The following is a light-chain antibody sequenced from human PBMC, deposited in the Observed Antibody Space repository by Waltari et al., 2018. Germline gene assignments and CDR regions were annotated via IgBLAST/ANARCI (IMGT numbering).Light chain of an antibody. CDR3: CSYAGTYIHYV. J-gene: IGLJ1*01. Sequence: QSALTQPRSVSGSLGQTVTISCTGTSSDDGGYNYVSLYQHHPDKAPRRIIYDVNKLPSGVPVRFSGSKSGSTASLTVSGLQAEDEAEYYCCSYAGTYIHYVFGTGTKVTVL. CDR2: DVN. V-gene: IGLV2-11*01. CDR1: SSDDGGYNY.